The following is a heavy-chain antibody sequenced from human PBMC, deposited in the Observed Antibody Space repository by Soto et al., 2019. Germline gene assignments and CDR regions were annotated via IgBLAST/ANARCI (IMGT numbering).Heavy chain of an antibody. Sequence: SETLSLTCAVYGGSFSGYYWSWIRQPPGKGLEWIGEINHSGSTNYNPSLKSRVTISVDTSKNQFSLKVGSVTAADTAVDYCARGNRGYCSSTSCYEGYYYMDVWGKGTTVTVSS. CDR2: INHSGST. J-gene: IGHJ6*03. CDR3: ARGNRGYCSSTSCYEGYYYMDV. CDR1: GGSFSGYY. V-gene: IGHV4-34*01. D-gene: IGHD2-2*01.